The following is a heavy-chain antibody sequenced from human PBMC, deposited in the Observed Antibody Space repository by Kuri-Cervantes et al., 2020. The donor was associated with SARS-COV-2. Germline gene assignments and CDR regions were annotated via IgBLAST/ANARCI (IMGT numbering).Heavy chain of an antibody. J-gene: IGHJ4*01. CDR2: INPNSGGT. CDR3: ARDTVDFDWLFHY. D-gene: IGHD3-9*01. CDR1: GYTFTGHY. Sequence: ASVKVSCKASGYTFTGHYMHWVRQAPGQGLEWMGWINPNSGGTNYAQKFQGWVTMTRDTSISTAYMELRSLRSDDTAVYYCARDTVDFDWLFHYWGHGTLVTVSS. V-gene: IGHV1-2*04.